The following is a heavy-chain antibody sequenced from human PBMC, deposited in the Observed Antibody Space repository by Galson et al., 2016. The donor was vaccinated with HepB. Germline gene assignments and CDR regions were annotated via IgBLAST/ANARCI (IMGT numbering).Heavy chain of an antibody. D-gene: IGHD6-13*01. CDR1: GGTFSSYT. CDR3: ERGQQLVSSDAFDL. V-gene: IGHV1-69*02. CDR2: FIPILGVP. J-gene: IGHJ3*01. Sequence: SVKVSCKASGGTFSSYTINWVRQAPGQGLEWLGRFIPILGVPSYTQKFQGRVTITADKSARTAYMELRSLRPEATAVYYCERGQQLVSSDAFDLWGQGTMVTVSS.